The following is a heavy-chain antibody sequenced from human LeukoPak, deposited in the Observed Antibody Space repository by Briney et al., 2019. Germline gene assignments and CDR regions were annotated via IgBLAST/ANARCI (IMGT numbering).Heavy chain of an antibody. V-gene: IGHV3-33*01. J-gene: IGHJ2*01. CDR3: ARDYLDWYFDL. Sequence: GGSLRLSCAASGFTFSSYGMHWVRQAPGKGLEWVAVIWYDGSNKYYADSVKGRFTISRDNSRNTLYLQMNSLRAEDTAVYYCARDYLDWYFDLWGRGTLVTVSS. CDR1: GFTFSSYG. CDR2: IWYDGSNK.